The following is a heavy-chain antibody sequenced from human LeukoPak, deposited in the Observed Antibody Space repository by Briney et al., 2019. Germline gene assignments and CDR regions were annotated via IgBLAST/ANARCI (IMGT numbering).Heavy chain of an antibody. CDR3: ARGALDAATPFDS. Sequence: PGGSLRLSCAASGFTFSSYGMRWVRQAPGKGLEWVSSISSSSSYIYYADSLKGRFTISRDNAKKSVYLQMNSLRAEDTAVYYCARGALDAATPFDSWGQGTLVTVSS. D-gene: IGHD2-15*01. V-gene: IGHV3-21*01. CDR1: GFTFSSYG. CDR2: ISSSSSYI. J-gene: IGHJ5*01.